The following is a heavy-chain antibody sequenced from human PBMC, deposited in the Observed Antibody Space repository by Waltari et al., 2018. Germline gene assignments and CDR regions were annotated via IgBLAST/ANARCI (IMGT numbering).Heavy chain of an antibody. V-gene: IGHV4-4*07. J-gene: IGHJ5*02. CDR2: IYTSGST. CDR1: AGPISSYY. D-gene: IGHD6-13*01. CDR3: ARVGSSSWYGSVYNWCDP. Sequence: VQLQESGPGLVKPSETLSLPCTVSAGPISSYYWSWIRQPAGQGLEWIGRIYTSGSTNYNPSLKSRVTMSVDTSKNQFSLKLSSVTAADTAVYYCARVGSSSWYGSVYNWCDPWGQGTLVTVSS.